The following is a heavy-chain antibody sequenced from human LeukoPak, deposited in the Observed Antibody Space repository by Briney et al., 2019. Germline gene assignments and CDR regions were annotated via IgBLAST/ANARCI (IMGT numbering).Heavy chain of an antibody. CDR2: IYYSGNT. CDR1: GGSISSGGYY. CDR3: ARYCSSTNCRWFDP. V-gene: IGHV4-31*03. J-gene: IGHJ5*02. Sequence: SETLSLTCTVSGGSISSGGYYWTWIRQHPGKGLEWIGYIYYSGNTYYNPSLKSRVTISVDTSKNQFYLNLTSVTAADTAVYYCARYCSSTNCRWFDPWGQGTLVTVSS. D-gene: IGHD2-2*01.